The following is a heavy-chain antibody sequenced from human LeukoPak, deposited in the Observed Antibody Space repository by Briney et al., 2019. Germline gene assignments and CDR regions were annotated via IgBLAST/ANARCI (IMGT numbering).Heavy chain of an antibody. CDR1: GFTFSSYS. D-gene: IGHD6-13*01. V-gene: IGHV3-21*01. CDR2: ISSSSSYI. J-gene: IGHJ6*03. Sequence: GRSLRLSCAASGFTFSSYSMNWVRQAPGKGLEWVSSISSSSSYIYYADSVKGRFTISRDNAKNSLYLQMNSLRAEDTAVYYCARVPRSPIDEYSSSWYYYYYMDVWGKGTTVTVSS. CDR3: ARVPRSPIDEYSSSWYYYYYMDV.